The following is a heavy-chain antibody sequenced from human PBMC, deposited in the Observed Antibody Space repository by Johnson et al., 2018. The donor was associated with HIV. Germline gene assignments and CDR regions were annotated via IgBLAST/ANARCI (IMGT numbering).Heavy chain of an antibody. CDR2: ISFDGTNT. CDR3: SRRMVVGYHALDF. Sequence: QVQLVESGGGLVQPGRSLRLSCAASGFTFSSNAMHWVRQSPGKGLEWVAVISFDGTNTYYGDSVKGRFTISRDNSNNTLYLQMNSLRTEDTAVYYCSRRMVVGYHALDFWGQGTVVSVPS. D-gene: IGHD2-21*01. J-gene: IGHJ3*01. V-gene: IGHV3-30-3*01. CDR1: GFTFSSNA.